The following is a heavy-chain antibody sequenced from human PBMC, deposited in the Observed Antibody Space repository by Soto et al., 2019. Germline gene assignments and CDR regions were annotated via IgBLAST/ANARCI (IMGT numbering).Heavy chain of an antibody. Sequence: PSETLSLTCAVSGGSISSGGYSWSWIRQPPGKGLEWIGYIYHSGSTYYNPSLKSRVTISVDRSKNQFSLKLSSVTAADTAVYYCARGESNIVLYWGQGTLVTVSS. J-gene: IGHJ4*02. V-gene: IGHV4-30-2*01. D-gene: IGHD2-15*01. CDR2: IYHSGST. CDR3: ARGESNIVLY. CDR1: GGSISSGGYS.